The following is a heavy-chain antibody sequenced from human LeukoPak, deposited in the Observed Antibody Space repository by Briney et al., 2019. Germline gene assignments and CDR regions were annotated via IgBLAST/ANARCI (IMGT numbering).Heavy chain of an antibody. V-gene: IGHV4-38-2*02. CDR2: MFHSGST. CDR3: ARLYYYDSSGSP. Sequence: SETLSLTCTVSGYSISSGYYWGWIRQPPGKGLEWIGSMFHSGSTYYNPSLKSRVTISVDTSKNQFSLKLSSVTAADTAVYYCARLYYYDSSGSPWGQGTLVTVSS. D-gene: IGHD3-22*01. CDR1: GYSISSGYY. J-gene: IGHJ5*02.